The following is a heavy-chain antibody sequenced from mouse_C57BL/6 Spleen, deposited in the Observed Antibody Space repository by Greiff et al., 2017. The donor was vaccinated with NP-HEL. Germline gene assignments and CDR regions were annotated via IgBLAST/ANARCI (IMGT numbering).Heavy chain of an antibody. CDR3: ARGLIYYGKGYFDV. Sequence: EVKLVESGPELVKPGASVKIPCKASGYTFTDYNMDWVKQSHGKSLEWIGDINPNNGGTIYNQKFKGKATLTVDKSSSTAYMELRSLTSEDTAVYYCARGLIYYGKGYFDVWGTGTTVTVSS. CDR2: INPNNGGT. V-gene: IGHV1-18*01. D-gene: IGHD1-1*01. J-gene: IGHJ1*03. CDR1: GYTFTDYN.